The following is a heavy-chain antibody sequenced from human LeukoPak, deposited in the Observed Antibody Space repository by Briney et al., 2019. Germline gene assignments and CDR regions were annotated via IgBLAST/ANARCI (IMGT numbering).Heavy chain of an antibody. V-gene: IGHV3-7*03. D-gene: IGHD2-15*01. CDR2: IKRDGSVE. CDR3: AKPNSGGSCYSCYYYMDV. J-gene: IGHJ6*03. CDR1: GFTFSSYW. Sequence: GGSLRLSCAASGFTFSSYWMSWVRQAPGKGLEWVASIKRDGSVEKYVDSVQGRFTVSRDNTKNSLYLQMNSLRAEDTAVYYCAKPNSGGSCYSCYYYMDVWSKGTTVTVSS.